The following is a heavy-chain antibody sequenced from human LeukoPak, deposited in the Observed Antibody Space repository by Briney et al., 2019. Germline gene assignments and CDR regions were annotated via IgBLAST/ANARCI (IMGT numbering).Heavy chain of an antibody. CDR2: ISYDGSNK. J-gene: IGHJ4*02. Sequence: PGRSLRLSCAASGITLSSYDMHRVRQAPGKALEWVAVISYDGSNKDYADSVKGRFTISRDNSKNTLDLQMNSLRVEDTAVYYCVKDSSSGSYFDYWGQGTLVTVSS. D-gene: IGHD3-10*01. V-gene: IGHV3-30-3*01. CDR3: VKDSSSGSYFDY. CDR1: GITLSSYD.